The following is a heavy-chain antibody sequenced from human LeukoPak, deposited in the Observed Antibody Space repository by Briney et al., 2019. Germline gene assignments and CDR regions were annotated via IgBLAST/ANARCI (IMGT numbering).Heavy chain of an antibody. Sequence: SVTVSCKASGGTFISYAISWVRQAPGQGREWMGGIIPIFGTANYAQKFQGRVTITADESTSTAYMELSSLRSEDTAVYYCARDQGYRYGYGDFDYWGQGTLVTVSS. V-gene: IGHV1-69*13. CDR3: ARDQGYRYGYGDFDY. D-gene: IGHD5-18*01. CDR1: GGTFISYA. J-gene: IGHJ4*02. CDR2: IIPIFGTA.